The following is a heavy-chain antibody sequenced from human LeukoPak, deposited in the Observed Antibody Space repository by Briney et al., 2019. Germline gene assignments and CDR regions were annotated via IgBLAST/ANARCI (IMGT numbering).Heavy chain of an antibody. CDR1: GFTFGSYG. CDR2: ISYDGSNK. Sequence: GGSLRLSCAASGFTFGSYGMHWVRQAPGKGLEWVAAISYDGSNKYYADSVKGRFTISRDNSKNTLYLQMNSLRAEDTAVYYCAKGGDYGSGSYYSSSMDVWGKGTTVTVSS. CDR3: AKGGDYGSGSYYSSSMDV. D-gene: IGHD3-10*01. V-gene: IGHV3-30*18. J-gene: IGHJ6*04.